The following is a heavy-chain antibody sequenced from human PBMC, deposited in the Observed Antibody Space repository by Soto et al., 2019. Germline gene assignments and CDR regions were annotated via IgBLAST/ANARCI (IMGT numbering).Heavy chain of an antibody. Sequence: GGSLRLYCAASGFTFGSYSMNWVRQAPGKGLEWVSSISSSSSYIYCADSVKGRFTISRDNAKNSLYLQMNSLRAEDTAVYYCARAWASGSAFYWGQGTLVTVSS. CDR1: GFTFGSYS. CDR3: ARAWASGSAFY. J-gene: IGHJ4*02. D-gene: IGHD3-10*01. V-gene: IGHV3-21*01. CDR2: ISSSSSYI.